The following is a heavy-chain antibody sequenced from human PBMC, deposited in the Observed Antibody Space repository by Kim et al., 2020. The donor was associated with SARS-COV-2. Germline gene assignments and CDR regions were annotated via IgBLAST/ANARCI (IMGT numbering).Heavy chain of an antibody. CDR3: ARDSSSKGDAFDI. J-gene: IGHJ3*02. CDR1: GFTFSSYA. Sequence: GGSLRLSCAASGFTFSSYAMHWVRQAPGKGLEWVAVISYDGSNKYYADSVKGRFTISRDNSKNTLYLQMNSLRAEDTAVYYCARDSSSKGDAFDIWGQGTMVTVSS. CDR2: ISYDGSNK. D-gene: IGHD6-13*01. V-gene: IGHV3-30*04.